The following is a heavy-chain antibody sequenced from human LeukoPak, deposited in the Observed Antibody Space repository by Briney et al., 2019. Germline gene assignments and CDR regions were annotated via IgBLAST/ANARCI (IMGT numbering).Heavy chain of an antibody. CDR2: LSSDGNNK. V-gene: IGHV3-30*04. CDR3: AREGNRIVRATPDF. CDR1: GFTFSSYT. Sequence: GGSLRLSCVASGFTFSSYTMHWVREAPGKGLEGVAVLSSDGNNKYYADSVKGRFTISRDNSKNTLPLQMDSLRAEDTAVYYCAREGNRIVRATPDFWGQGTLVTVSS. J-gene: IGHJ4*02. D-gene: IGHD1-26*01.